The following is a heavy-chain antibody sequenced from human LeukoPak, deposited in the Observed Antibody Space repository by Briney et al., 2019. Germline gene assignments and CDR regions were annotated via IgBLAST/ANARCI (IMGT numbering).Heavy chain of an antibody. V-gene: IGHV4-39*01. CDR2: ISYSGST. D-gene: IGHD3-22*01. CDR1: GGSISSNIYY. Sequence: SETLSLTCTVSGGSISSNIYYWGWIRQPPGKGLEWIGSISYSGSTYYNPSLKSRVTISVDTSKNQFSLNLNSVTAADTAVYYCARYSSGYYHGRRDAFDIWGQGTMVTVSS. CDR3: ARYSSGYYHGRRDAFDI. J-gene: IGHJ3*02.